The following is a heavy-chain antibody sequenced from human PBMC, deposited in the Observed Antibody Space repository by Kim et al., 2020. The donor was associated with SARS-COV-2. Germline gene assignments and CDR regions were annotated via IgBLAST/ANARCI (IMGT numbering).Heavy chain of an antibody. D-gene: IGHD6-19*01. Sequence: GGSLRLSCAASGFTFSSYWMHWVRQAPGKGLVWVSRINSDGSSTSYADSVKGRFTISRDNAKNTLYLQMNSLRAEDTAVYYCASAYSSGWHTWGYWGQGTLVTVSS. CDR1: GFTFSSYW. CDR2: INSDGSST. CDR3: ASAYSSGWHTWGY. J-gene: IGHJ4*02. V-gene: IGHV3-74*01.